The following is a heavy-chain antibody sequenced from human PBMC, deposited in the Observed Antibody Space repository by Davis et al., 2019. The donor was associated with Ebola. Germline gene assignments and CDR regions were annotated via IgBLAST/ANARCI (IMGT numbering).Heavy chain of an antibody. D-gene: IGHD3-10*01. CDR3: ARGGLIDY. CDR1: GFTVSNSY. J-gene: IGHJ4*02. CDR2: IYSSGST. V-gene: IGHV3-53*01. Sequence: PGGSLRLSCAASGFTVSNSYMTWVRQAPGKGLEWVTVIYSSGSTHYADSVKGRFTFSRDNSNNTLYLQMNSLRAEDTAVYYCARGGLIDYWSQGTLVTVSS.